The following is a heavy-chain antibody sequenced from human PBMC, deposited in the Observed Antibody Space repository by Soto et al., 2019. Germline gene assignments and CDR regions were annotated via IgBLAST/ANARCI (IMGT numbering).Heavy chain of an antibody. D-gene: IGHD5-18*01. Sequence: KLLQSGGGFVQPGGSLGLSCAASGFDSTEYALSWVRQAPGKGLEWVSGISGTGATSYSADSVKGRFSISRDKSKNTVSLLMNSLRADDTAVYLCVSDTLTPWRYYGLEIWGQGTTVTVS. V-gene: IGHV3-23*01. CDR3: VSDTLTPWRYYGLEI. J-gene: IGHJ6*02. CDR1: GFDSTEYA. CDR2: ISGTGATS.